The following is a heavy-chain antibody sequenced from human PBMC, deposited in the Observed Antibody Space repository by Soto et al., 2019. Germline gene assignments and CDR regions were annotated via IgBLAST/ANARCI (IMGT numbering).Heavy chain of an antibody. CDR3: AKPGGYSYGSFYYYGMDV. V-gene: IGHV1-8*01. CDR1: GYTFTSYD. D-gene: IGHD5-18*01. CDR2: MNPNSGNT. J-gene: IGHJ6*02. Sequence: GASVKVSCKASGYTFTSYDINWVRQATGQGLEWMGWMNPNSGNTGYAQKFQGRVTMTRNTSISTAYMELSSLRSEDTAVYYCAKPGGYSYGSFYYYGMDVWGQGTTVTVSS.